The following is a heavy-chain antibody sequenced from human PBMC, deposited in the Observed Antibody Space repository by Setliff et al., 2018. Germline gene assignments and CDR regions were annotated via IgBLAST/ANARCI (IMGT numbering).Heavy chain of an antibody. CDR2: ISVYNGYI. Sequence: GASVKVSCKASGYTFTSSGISWVRQAPGQGLEWMGWISVYNGYIVYAQKLQGRVTMTTDTSTSTAYMELRSLRSGDTAVYCCARDPFRNYDTAPVWFDPWGQGTLVTVSS. D-gene: IGHD3-22*01. CDR1: GYTFTSSG. V-gene: IGHV1-18*01. CDR3: ARDPFRNYDTAPVWFDP. J-gene: IGHJ5*02.